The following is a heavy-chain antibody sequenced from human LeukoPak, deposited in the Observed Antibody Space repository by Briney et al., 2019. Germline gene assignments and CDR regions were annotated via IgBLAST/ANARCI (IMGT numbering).Heavy chain of an antibody. V-gene: IGHV1-3*01. Sequence: ASVKVSCKASGYTFTRYVIHWVRRAPGQSLEWMGWINVGNGETKYSQKFQGRVTIARDTSASTAYMELSSLRSEDTAVYYCARDRGGTGDFDYWGQGTLVTVSS. CDR3: ARDRGGTGDFDY. CDR1: GYTFTRYV. J-gene: IGHJ4*02. CDR2: INVGNGET. D-gene: IGHD1-1*01.